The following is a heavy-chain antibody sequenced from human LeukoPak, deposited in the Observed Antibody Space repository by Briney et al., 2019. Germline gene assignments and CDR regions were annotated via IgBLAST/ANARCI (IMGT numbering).Heavy chain of an antibody. V-gene: IGHV1-46*01. CDR3: ARVLTSKGRYYDYVWGSYSFDY. CDR2: INPSGGST. D-gene: IGHD3-16*01. J-gene: IGHJ4*02. Sequence: ASVKVSCKASGYTFTSYYMHWVRQAPGQGLEWMGIINPSGGSTSYAQKFQGRVTMTRDTSTSTVYMELSRLRSDDTAVYYCARVLTSKGRYYDYVWGSYSFDYWGQGTLVTVSS. CDR1: GYTFTSYY.